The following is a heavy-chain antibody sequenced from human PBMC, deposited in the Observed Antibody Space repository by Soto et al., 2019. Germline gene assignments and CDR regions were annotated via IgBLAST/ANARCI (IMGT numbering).Heavy chain of an antibody. V-gene: IGHV3-7*01. CDR1: GFTVSSYW. Sequence: EVQLVGSGGGVVQPGGSVRLCCAASGFTVSSYWMSWVREAPGQGLEGVANIKQEGSEKYYVDSVKGRFTISRDNAKNSLYLQMNSLRAEDTAVYYCARELLIGYCSGGSCYELNYFDYWGQGTLVTVSS. CDR2: IKQEGSEK. D-gene: IGHD2-15*01. J-gene: IGHJ4*02. CDR3: ARELLIGYCSGGSCYELNYFDY.